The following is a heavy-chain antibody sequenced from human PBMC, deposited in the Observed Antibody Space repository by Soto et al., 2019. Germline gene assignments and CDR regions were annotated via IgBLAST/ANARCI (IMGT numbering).Heavy chain of an antibody. CDR1: GGSISVYY. Sequence: SETLSLTCTISGGSISVYYWSWIRQSPGQGLEWIGYIYDSGSPYYNPSLKTRVTISADTSKNQISLKLTSATAADTAVYFCARGVGSSPPRYWGRGTLVTVSS. CDR2: IYDSGSP. CDR3: ARGVGSSPPRY. D-gene: IGHD3-9*01. J-gene: IGHJ4*02. V-gene: IGHV4-59*01.